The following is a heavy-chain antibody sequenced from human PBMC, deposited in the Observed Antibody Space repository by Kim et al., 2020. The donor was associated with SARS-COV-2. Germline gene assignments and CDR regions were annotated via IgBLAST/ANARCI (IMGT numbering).Heavy chain of an antibody. CDR1: GFTFSDYY. V-gene: IGHV3-11*05. D-gene: IGHD3-16*02. Sequence: GGSLRLSCAASGFTFSDYYMSWIRQAPGKGLEWVSYISSSSSYTNYADSVKGRITISRDNAKNSLYLQMNSLRAEDTAVYYCARVGYDYVWGSYRDYYYYSGMAVWGQGTTVTVSS. J-gene: IGHJ6*02. CDR3: ARVGYDYVWGSYRDYYYYSGMAV. CDR2: ISSSSSYT.